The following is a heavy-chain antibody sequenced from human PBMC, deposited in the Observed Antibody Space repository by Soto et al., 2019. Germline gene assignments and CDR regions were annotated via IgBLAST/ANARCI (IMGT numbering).Heavy chain of an antibody. D-gene: IGHD3-3*01. Sequence: PGGSLRLSCAASGFTFSDYYTSWVRQAPGKGLEWVSAISGSGGSTYYADSVKGRFTISRDNSKNTLYLQMNSLRAEDTAVYYCAKDVLRRFLEWLPPGAFDIWGRGTMVTVSS. CDR3: AKDVLRRFLEWLPPGAFDI. J-gene: IGHJ3*02. V-gene: IGHV3-23*01. CDR2: ISGSGGST. CDR1: GFTFSDYY.